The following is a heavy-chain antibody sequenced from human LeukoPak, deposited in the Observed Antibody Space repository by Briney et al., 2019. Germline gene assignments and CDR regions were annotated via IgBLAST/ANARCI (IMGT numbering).Heavy chain of an antibody. CDR2: ITYDGST. CDR3: ARGLASGYPPIPFDY. D-gene: IGHD3-3*01. CDR1: GGSISSSSYY. Sequence: SETLSLTCTVSGGSISSSSYYWGWIRQPPGKGLEWIGEITYDGSTNYNPSLKSRVTISVDTSKIQFSLNLSSVTAADTAIYYCARGLASGYPPIPFDYWGQGTQVTVSS. V-gene: IGHV4-39*07. J-gene: IGHJ4*02.